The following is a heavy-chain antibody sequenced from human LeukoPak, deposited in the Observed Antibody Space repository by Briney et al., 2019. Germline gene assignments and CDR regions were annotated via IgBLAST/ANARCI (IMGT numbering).Heavy chain of an antibody. J-gene: IGHJ6*03. CDR1: GFKFDDYG. V-gene: IGHV3-20*04. CDR2: INWNGDSR. Sequence: SGGSLRLSCTASGFKFDDYGMTWVRQAPGKGLEWVSDINWNGDSRGYAHSVRGRFTIYRDNSKNSLYLQMNTLRAEDTAVYYCARDLVWFGEPKGYYNYMDVWGKGTTVTVSS. CDR3: ARDLVWFGEPKGYYNYMDV. D-gene: IGHD3-10*01.